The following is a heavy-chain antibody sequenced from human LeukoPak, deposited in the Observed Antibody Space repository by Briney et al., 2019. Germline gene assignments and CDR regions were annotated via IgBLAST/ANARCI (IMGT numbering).Heavy chain of an antibody. CDR1: GFTFSSYA. CDR3: ARDLAAAEDY. Sequence: PGRSLRLSCAASGFTFSSYAMHWVRQAPGKGLERVAVISYDGSNKYYADSVKGRFTISRDNSKNTLYLQMNSLRAEDTAVYYCARDLAAAEDYWGQGTLVTVSS. V-gene: IGHV3-30-3*01. D-gene: IGHD6-13*01. CDR2: ISYDGSNK. J-gene: IGHJ4*02.